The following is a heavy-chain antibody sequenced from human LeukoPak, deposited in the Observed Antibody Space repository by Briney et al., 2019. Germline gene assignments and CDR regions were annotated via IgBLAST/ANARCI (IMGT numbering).Heavy chain of an antibody. V-gene: IGHV3-7*01. CDR3: ARDDVVPAALWSYMDV. CDR1: GFTFSSYW. D-gene: IGHD2-2*01. CDR2: IKQDGSEK. J-gene: IGHJ6*03. Sequence: GGSLRLSCAASGFTFSSYWMSWVRQVPGKGLEWVANIKQDGSEKYYVDSVKGRFTISRDNAKNSLYLQMNSLRAEDTAVYYCARDDVVPAALWSYMDVWGKGTTVTVSS.